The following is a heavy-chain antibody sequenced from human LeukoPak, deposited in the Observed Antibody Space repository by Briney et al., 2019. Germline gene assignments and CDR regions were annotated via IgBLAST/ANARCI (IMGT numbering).Heavy chain of an antibody. CDR2: ISSSSSYI. V-gene: IGHV3-21*01. J-gene: IGHJ4*02. Sequence: PGGSLRLSCAASGFTFSSYSMNWVRQAPGKGLEWVSSISSSSSYIYYADSVKGRFTISRDSAKNSLYLQMNSLRAEDTAVCYCARARRYFDWLLGPGDDYWGQGTLVTVSS. D-gene: IGHD3-9*01. CDR3: ARARRYFDWLLGPGDDY. CDR1: GFTFSSYS.